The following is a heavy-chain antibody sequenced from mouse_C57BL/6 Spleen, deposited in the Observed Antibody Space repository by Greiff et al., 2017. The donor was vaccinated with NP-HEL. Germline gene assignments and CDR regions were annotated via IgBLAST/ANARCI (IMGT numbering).Heavy chain of an antibody. Sequence: QVQLKESGPGLVAPSQSLSITCTVSGFSLTSYGVDWVRQSPGKGLEWLGVIWGVGSTTYNSALKSRLSISKDNSKSQDFLKMKRLQPDATAMYYCAIAFGSISAWFASWGQGTLVTVSA. V-gene: IGHV2-6*01. CDR2: IWGVGST. CDR1: GFSLTSYG. J-gene: IGHJ3*01. D-gene: IGHD1-1*01. CDR3: AIAFGSISAWFAS.